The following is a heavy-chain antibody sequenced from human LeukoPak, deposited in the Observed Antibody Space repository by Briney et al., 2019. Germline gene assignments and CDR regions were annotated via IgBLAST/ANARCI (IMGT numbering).Heavy chain of an antibody. V-gene: IGHV1-18*01. CDR1: GYTFTSYG. Sequence: ASVKVSCKASGYTFTSYGISWVRQAPGQGLEWMGWISAYNGNTNYAQKFQGRVTITADESTSTAYMELSSLRSEDTAVYYCARASGPYYYDSSGYYSAFDIWGQGTMVTVSS. CDR2: ISAYNGNT. CDR3: ARASGPYYYDSSGYYSAFDI. J-gene: IGHJ3*02. D-gene: IGHD3-22*01.